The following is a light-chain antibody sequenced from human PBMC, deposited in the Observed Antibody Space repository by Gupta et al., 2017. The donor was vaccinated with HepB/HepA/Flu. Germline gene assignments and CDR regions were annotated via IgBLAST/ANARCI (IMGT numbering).Light chain of an antibody. V-gene: IGLV3-19*01. CDR1: SLRIYY. Sequence: SSELTQDPAVSVALGQTVRITCQGDSLRIYYATWYQQKPGQAPVLVIYGKNNRPSGIPDRFSGSSSGNTASLTITGAQAGDEADYYGNSRDSSGNPVVFGGGTKLTVL. CDR3: NSRDSSGNPVV. J-gene: IGLJ2*01. CDR2: GKN.